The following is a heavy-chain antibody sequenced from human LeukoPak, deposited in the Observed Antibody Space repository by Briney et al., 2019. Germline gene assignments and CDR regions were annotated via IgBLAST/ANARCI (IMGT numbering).Heavy chain of an antibody. J-gene: IGHJ4*02. Sequence: SCKASGGTFSSYAMYWVRQAPGKGLEWVAVISYDGSNKYYADSVKGRFTISRDDSKNTLYLQMNSLRAEDTAVYYRARTGLTYLTTVTTWFNYWGQGTLVTVSS. CDR1: GGTFSSYA. V-gene: IGHV3-30*04. CDR3: ARTGLTYLTTVTTWFNY. CDR2: ISYDGSNK. D-gene: IGHD4-17*01.